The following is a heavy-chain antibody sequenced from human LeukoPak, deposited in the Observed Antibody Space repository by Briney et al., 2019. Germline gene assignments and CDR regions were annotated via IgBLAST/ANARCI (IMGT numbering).Heavy chain of an antibody. V-gene: IGHV1-18*01. Sequence: GASVKVSCKASGYTFTSYGVSWVRQAPGQGLEWMGWISAYNGNTNYAQKLQGRVTMTTDTSTSTAYMELRSLRSDDTAVYYCARDRGYSYVPDGFDIWGQGTMVTVSS. CDR1: GYTFTSYG. D-gene: IGHD5-18*01. J-gene: IGHJ3*02. CDR3: ARDRGYSYVPDGFDI. CDR2: ISAYNGNT.